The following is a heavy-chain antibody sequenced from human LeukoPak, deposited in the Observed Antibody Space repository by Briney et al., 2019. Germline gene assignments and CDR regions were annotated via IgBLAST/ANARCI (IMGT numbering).Heavy chain of an antibody. CDR1: GGSFSGYY. J-gene: IGHJ3*02. Sequence: PSETLSLTCAVYGGSFSGYYWSWIRQPPGKGLEWIGEINHSGSTNYNPSLKSRVTISVDTSKNQFSLKLSSVTAADTAVYYCARAGTYYDYVWGSYRYDAFDIWGQGTMVTVSS. D-gene: IGHD3-16*02. CDR3: ARAGTYYDYVWGSYRYDAFDI. V-gene: IGHV4-34*01. CDR2: INHSGST.